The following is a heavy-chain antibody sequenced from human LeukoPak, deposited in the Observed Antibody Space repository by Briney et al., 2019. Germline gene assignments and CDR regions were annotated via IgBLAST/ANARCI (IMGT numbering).Heavy chain of an antibody. Sequence: SETLSLTCTVSGCSISSGDYYWSWIRQPPGKGLEWIGYIYYSGSTYYNPSLKSRVTISVDTSKNQFSLKLSSVTAADTAVYYCASRRYCTNGVCKLDAFDIWGQGTMVTVSS. CDR2: IYYSGST. J-gene: IGHJ3*02. D-gene: IGHD2-8*01. V-gene: IGHV4-30-4*01. CDR1: GCSISSGDYY. CDR3: ASRRYCTNGVCKLDAFDI.